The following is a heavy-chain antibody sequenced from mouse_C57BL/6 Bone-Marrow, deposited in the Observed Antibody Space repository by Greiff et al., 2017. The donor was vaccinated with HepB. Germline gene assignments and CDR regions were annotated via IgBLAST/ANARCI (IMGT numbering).Heavy chain of an antibody. J-gene: IGHJ1*03. CDR2: INPNNGGT. CDR3: ARSEGLRRGHWYFDV. D-gene: IGHD2-2*01. Sequence: EVQRVESGPELVKPGASVKIPCKASGYTFTDYNMDWVKQSHGKSLEWIGDINPNNGGTIYNQKFKGKATLTVDKSSSTAYMELRSLTSEDTAVYYCARSEGLRRGHWYFDVWGTGTTVTVSS. CDR1: GYTFTDYN. V-gene: IGHV1-18*01.